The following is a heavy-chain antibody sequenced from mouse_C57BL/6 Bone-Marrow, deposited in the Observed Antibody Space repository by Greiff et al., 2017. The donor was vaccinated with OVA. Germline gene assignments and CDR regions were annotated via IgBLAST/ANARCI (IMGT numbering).Heavy chain of an antibody. J-gene: IGHJ3*01. CDR1: GFTFSDYY. V-gene: IGHV5-12*01. CDR3: ARHNWFAY. CDR2: ISNGGGST. Sequence: EVHLVESGGGLVQPGGSLKLSCAASGFTFSDYYMYWVRQTPEKRLEWVAYISNGGGSTYYPDTVKGRFTISRDNAKNTLYLQMSRLQSEDTAMYYCARHNWFAYWGQGTLVTVSA.